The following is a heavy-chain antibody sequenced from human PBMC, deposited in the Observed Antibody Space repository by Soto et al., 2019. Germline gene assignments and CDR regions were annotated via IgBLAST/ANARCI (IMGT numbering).Heavy chain of an antibody. Sequence: GGSLRLSCAASGFTFSNYAMSWVRQAPGKGLEWVSSIGNKGDYIYHADSVKGRFTISRDNSKNTVYLQINALRAEDTAVYYCARDFSMVIVAPGYWGQGTLVT. J-gene: IGHJ4*02. V-gene: IGHV3-23*01. CDR3: ARDFSMVIVAPGY. D-gene: IGHD5-12*01. CDR1: GFTFSNYA. CDR2: IGNKGDYI.